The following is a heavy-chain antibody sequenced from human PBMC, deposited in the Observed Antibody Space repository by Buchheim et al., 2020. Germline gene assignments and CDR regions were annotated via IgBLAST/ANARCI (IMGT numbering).Heavy chain of an antibody. Sequence: VHLVESGGGLVQPGGSLRLSCAASGFVFSDYWMSWVRQAPGKGLEWVANIKRDGSEKNYVDSVRGRFTISRDNAKNSLYLQMNGLRADDTAVYYCVRDYGYYYAMDVWGQGTT. V-gene: IGHV3-7*01. D-gene: IGHD4-17*01. CDR2: IKRDGSEK. CDR3: VRDYGYYYAMDV. CDR1: GFVFSDYW. J-gene: IGHJ6*02.